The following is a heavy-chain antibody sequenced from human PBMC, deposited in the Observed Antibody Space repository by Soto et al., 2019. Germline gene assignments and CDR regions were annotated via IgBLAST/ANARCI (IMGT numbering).Heavy chain of an antibody. Sequence: GASVKVSCKASGGTFSSYAISWVRQAPGQGLEWMGGIIPIFGTANYAQKFQGRVTITADESTSTAYMELSSLRSEDTAVYYCARGYSSIKEPYYFDYWGQGTLVTVSS. CDR3: ARGYSSIKEPYYFDY. D-gene: IGHD6-13*01. V-gene: IGHV1-69*13. CDR2: IIPIFGTA. J-gene: IGHJ4*02. CDR1: GGTFSSYA.